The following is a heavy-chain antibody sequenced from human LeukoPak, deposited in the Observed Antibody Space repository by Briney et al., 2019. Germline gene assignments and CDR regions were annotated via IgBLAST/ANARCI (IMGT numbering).Heavy chain of an antibody. CDR2: VGGLYSNI. J-gene: IGHJ3*01. Sequence: PGGSLRLSCAASGFTFSSYGMHWVRQAPGKGLEWISYVGGLYSNIYYADSVKGRFTISRDNAESSVYLQMNSLRAEDTAVYYCVRDHLWAFDFWGQGTMVTVSS. V-gene: IGHV3-48*01. CDR3: VRDHLWAFDF. CDR1: GFTFSSYG.